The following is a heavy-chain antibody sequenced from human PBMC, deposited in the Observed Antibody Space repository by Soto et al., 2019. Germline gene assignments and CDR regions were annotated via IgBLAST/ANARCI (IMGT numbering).Heavy chain of an antibody. V-gene: IGHV4-30-4*01. CDR2: IYYSENT. CDR1: GVSISSGDYY. Sequence: TLSLTCTVSGVSISSGDYYWSWIRQPPGKGLEWIGYIYYSENTYSNPSLKSRVAISGDTSKNQFSLKLSSVTAADTAVYYCARVRSLSQKRWFDPWGQGTLVTVSS. CDR3: ARVRSLSQKRWFDP. D-gene: IGHD3-10*01. J-gene: IGHJ5*02.